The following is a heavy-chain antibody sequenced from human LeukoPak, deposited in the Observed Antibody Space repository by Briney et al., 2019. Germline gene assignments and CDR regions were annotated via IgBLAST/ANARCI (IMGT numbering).Heavy chain of an antibody. J-gene: IGHJ3*02. D-gene: IGHD2-2*01. CDR2: MNPNRGDT. V-gene: IGHV1-8*01. CDR3: ARAKGVPAPTIAFDI. CDR1: GYTFTSYD. Sequence: GASVTVSCKASGYTFTSYDIHWVRQATGQGLEWMGRMNPNRGDTDYAQKFQGRVTITADESTSTAYMELSSLRSEDTAVYYCARAKGVPAPTIAFDIWGQGTMVTVSS.